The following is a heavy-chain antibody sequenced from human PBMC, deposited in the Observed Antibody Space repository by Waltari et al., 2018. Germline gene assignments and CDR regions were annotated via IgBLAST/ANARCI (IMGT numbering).Heavy chain of an antibody. CDR1: GGSISSYY. CDR2: IYYSGST. CDR3: ARDGVGAFDY. J-gene: IGHJ4*02. Sequence: QVQLQESGPGLVKPSETLSLTCTVSGGSISSYYWSWIRQPPGKGLEWIGYIYYSGSTNDNPALKSRVTISVDTSKNQFSRKLSSVTAADTAVYYCARDGVGAFDYWGQGTLVTVSS. V-gene: IGHV4-59*01. D-gene: IGHD3-10*01.